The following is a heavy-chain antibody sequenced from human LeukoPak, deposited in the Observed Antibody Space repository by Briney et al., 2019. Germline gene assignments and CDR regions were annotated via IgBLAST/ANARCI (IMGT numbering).Heavy chain of an antibody. CDR2: INPNSGGT. CDR1: GYTFTGYY. J-gene: IGHJ4*01. CDR3: ARVALFWSGYYFDY. V-gene: IGHV1-2*02. D-gene: IGHD3-3*01. Sequence: GASVKVSCKASGYTFTGYYMHWVRQAPGQGLEWMGWINPNSGGTNYAQKFQGRVTMTRDTSISTVYMELSRLRSDDTAVYYCARVALFWSGYYFDYWGHGTLVTVSS.